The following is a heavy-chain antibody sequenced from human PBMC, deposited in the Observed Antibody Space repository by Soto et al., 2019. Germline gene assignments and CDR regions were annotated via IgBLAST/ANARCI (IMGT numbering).Heavy chain of an antibody. CDR1: GGTFSSYA. CDR2: IIPIFGTA. CDR3: ASPTYCSSTSCYARMDV. D-gene: IGHD2-2*01. V-gene: IGHV1-69*01. Sequence: VQLVQSGAEVKKPGSSVKVSCKASGGTFSSYAISWVRQAPGQGLEWMGGIIPIFGTANYAQKFQGRVTITADESTSTAYMELSSLRSEDTAVYYCASPTYCSSTSCYARMDVWGQGTTVTVSS. J-gene: IGHJ6*02.